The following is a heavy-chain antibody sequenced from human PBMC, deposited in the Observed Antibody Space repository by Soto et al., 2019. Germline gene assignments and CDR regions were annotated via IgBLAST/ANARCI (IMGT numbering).Heavy chain of an antibody. Sequence: QVQLQESGPGLVKPSETLSLTCNVSGASITTYYWSWIRQPPGKGLEWIGYIYYSGHINYNPSLKSRGTISVHTSKNQPSLKLSSVTAADTAVYYCARHGATNWGGFFVSWGLGTLVSVSS. CDR1: GASITTYY. J-gene: IGHJ4*02. D-gene: IGHD7-27*01. CDR2: IYYSGHI. CDR3: ARHGATNWGGFFVS. V-gene: IGHV4-59*08.